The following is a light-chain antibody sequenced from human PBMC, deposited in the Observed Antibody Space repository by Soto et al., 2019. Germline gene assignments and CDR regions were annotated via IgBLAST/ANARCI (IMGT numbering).Light chain of an antibody. Sequence: EIVMTQSPATLSVSPGERASFSCRTSQSVSYNLAWYQQKPGQAPRLLIYGASTRATGIPARFSGSGSGTDFTLTISRLEPEDFAVYYCQQYGSSPYTFGQGTKLEIK. J-gene: IGKJ2*01. CDR2: GAS. CDR1: QSVSYN. CDR3: QQYGSSPYT. V-gene: IGKV3-15*01.